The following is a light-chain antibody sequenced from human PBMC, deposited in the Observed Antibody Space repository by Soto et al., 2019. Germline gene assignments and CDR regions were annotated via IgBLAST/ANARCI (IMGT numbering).Light chain of an antibody. CDR1: QSVSSN. CDR2: GAS. Sequence: EIVMTQSPATLSVSPGERATLSCRASQSVSSNLAWYQQKPEQAPMLLSYGASTRATGIPARFSGSGSGTEFTLTISSLQSEDFAVYCCQQYDNWPRTFGQGTKVDI. CDR3: QQYDNWPRT. V-gene: IGKV3-15*01. J-gene: IGKJ1*01.